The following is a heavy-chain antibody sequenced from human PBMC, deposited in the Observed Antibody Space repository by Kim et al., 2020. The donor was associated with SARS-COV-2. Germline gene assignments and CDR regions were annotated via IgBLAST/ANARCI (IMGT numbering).Heavy chain of an antibody. V-gene: IGHV4-39*01. CDR1: GGSISSTNPY. CDR3: AGRIWAFVF. Sequence: SETLSLTCTVSGGSISSTNPYWGWVRQAPGRGLEWIGTISYSGSTYYNPSLKSRVTISVDTSKNQFSLNVNSMTAADTAVYYCAGRIWAFVFWFHGTLV. D-gene: IGHD7-27*01. CDR2: ISYSGST. J-gene: IGHJ4*01.